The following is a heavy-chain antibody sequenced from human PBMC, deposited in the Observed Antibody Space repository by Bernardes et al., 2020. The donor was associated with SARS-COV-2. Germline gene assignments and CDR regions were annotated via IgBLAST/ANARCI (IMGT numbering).Heavy chain of an antibody. Sequence: SETLPLTCTVSGGSISSSSYYRGWIRQPPGKGLEWIGSIYYSGSTYYNPSLKSRVTISVDTSKNQFSLKLSSVTAADTAVYYCVGVVVPAAIHPFDYWGQGTLVTVSS. D-gene: IGHD2-2*02. J-gene: IGHJ4*02. CDR2: IYYSGST. CDR3: VGVVVPAAIHPFDY. CDR1: GGSISSSSYY. V-gene: IGHV4-39*07.